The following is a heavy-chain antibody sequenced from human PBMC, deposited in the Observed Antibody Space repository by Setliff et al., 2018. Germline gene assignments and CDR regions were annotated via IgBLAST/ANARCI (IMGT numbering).Heavy chain of an antibody. D-gene: IGHD2-15*01. CDR2: IKQDESEK. J-gene: IGHJ4*02. V-gene: IGHV3-7*01. CDR1: GFTFTNYW. Sequence: PGGSLRLSCAASGFTFTNYWINWVRQAPGKGLAWVANIKQDESEKHYVGSVKGRFTISRDNARNSVYLQMNSLRAEDAAVYYCARTCSGSGCYAGLESWGQGTPVTVSS. CDR3: ARTCSGSGCYAGLES.